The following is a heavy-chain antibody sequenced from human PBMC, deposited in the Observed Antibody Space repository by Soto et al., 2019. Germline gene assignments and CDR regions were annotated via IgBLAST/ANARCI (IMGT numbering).Heavy chain of an antibody. CDR2: VYDSGTT. V-gene: IGHV4-61*01. CDR3: ATGGFYYDSSGYYDYYFDY. Sequence: SETLSLTCNVSGDSVSSGRSYWSWIRQPPGKGLEWIAYVYDSGTTNYNPSLNSRVSISVDKSMNQISLRLGSVTAADTAVYYCATGGFYYDSSGYYDYYFDYWGQGTRVTVPS. J-gene: IGHJ4*02. CDR1: GDSVSSGRSY. D-gene: IGHD3-22*01.